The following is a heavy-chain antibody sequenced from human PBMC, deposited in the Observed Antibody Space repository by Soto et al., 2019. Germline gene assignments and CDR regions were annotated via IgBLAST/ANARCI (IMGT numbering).Heavy chain of an antibody. CDR3: ARCLVRGVINWFDP. D-gene: IGHD3-10*01. V-gene: IGHV5-51*01. J-gene: IGHJ5*02. Sequence: GESLKISCTVSGYRFTRYWIGWVRQMPGKGLEWMGIIYPGDSDTRYSPSFQGQVTISADKSISTAYLQWSSLKASDTAMYYCARCLVRGVINWFDPWGQGTLVTVSS. CDR2: IYPGDSDT. CDR1: GYRFTRYW.